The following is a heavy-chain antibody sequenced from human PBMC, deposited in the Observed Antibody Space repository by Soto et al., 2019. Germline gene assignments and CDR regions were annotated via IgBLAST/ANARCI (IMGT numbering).Heavy chain of an antibody. Sequence: VGSLRLSCAASGFTFSSYGMHWVRQAPGKGLEWVAVISYDGSNKYYADSVKGRFTISRDNSKNTLYLQMNSLRAEDTAVYYCAKDRKPKWLLYYYYGMDVWGQGTTVTAP. V-gene: IGHV3-30*18. J-gene: IGHJ6*02. CDR1: GFTFSSYG. CDR2: ISYDGSNK. D-gene: IGHD3-22*01. CDR3: AKDRKPKWLLYYYYGMDV.